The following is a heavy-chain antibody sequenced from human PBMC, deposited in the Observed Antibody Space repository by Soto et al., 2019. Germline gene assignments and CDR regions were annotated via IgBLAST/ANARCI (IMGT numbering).Heavy chain of an antibody. CDR2: ISSSSSTI. D-gene: IGHD6-13*01. J-gene: IGHJ6*02. CDR1: GFTFSSYS. V-gene: IGHV3-48*02. CDR3: AREPDQQLGRVNYYYYGMDV. Sequence: PGGSLRLSCAASGFTFSSYSMNWVRQAPGKGLEWVSYISSSSSTIYYADSVKGRFTISRDNAENSLYLQMNSLRDEDTAVYYCAREPDQQLGRVNYYYYGMDVWGQGTTVTVSS.